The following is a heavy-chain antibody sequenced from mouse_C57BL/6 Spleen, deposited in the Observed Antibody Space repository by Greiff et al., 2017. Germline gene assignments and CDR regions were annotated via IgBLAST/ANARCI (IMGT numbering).Heavy chain of an antibody. CDR1: GYTFTSYW. CDR2: IYPGSGST. CDR3: AREGPTIVTTNYSHR. D-gene: IGHD2-5*01. V-gene: IGHV1-55*01. Sequence: QVQLQQPGAELVKPGASVKKSCKACGYTFTSYWITWVKQRPGQGLEWIGDIYPGSGSTNYNEKFKSKATLTVDTSSSTAYMQLSSLTSEDSAVYYCAREGPTIVTTNYSHRCAQGTTLTVSS. J-gene: IGHJ2*01.